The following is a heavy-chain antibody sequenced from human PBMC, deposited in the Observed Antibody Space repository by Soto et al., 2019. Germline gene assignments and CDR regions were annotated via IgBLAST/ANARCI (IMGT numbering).Heavy chain of an antibody. D-gene: IGHD6-13*01. CDR2: INAGNGNT. CDR1: GYTFTSYA. V-gene: IGHV1-3*01. J-gene: IGHJ3*02. CDR3: ARADSIAAAGTHDAFDI. Sequence: ASVKVSCKASGYTFTSYAMHWVRQAPGQRLEWMGWINAGNGNTKYSQKFQGRVTITRGTSASTAYMELSSLRSEDTAVYYCARADSIAAAGTHDAFDIWGQGTMVTVSS.